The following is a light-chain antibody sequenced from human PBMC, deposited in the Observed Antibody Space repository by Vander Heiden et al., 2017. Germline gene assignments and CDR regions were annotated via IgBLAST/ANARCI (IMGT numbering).Light chain of an antibody. CDR1: QSVLYSSNNKNY. Sequence: DIVMTQSPDSLAVSLGERATINCKSSQSVLYSSNNKNYLAWYQQKPGQPPKLLIYWASTRESGVPDRFSGSGSGTDFTLTINSLQAEDVAVYYCRQYYSTPRTFGQGTKVEIK. CDR2: WAS. V-gene: IGKV4-1*01. CDR3: RQYYSTPRT. J-gene: IGKJ1*01.